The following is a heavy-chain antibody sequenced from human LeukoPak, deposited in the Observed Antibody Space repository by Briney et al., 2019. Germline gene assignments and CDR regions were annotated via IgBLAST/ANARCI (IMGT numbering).Heavy chain of an antibody. CDR3: AREWLVGYWFDP. CDR1: GGSFSGYY. CDR2: INHSGST. V-gene: IGHV4-34*01. J-gene: IGHJ5*02. Sequence: SETLSLTCAVYGGSFSGYYWSWIRHPPGKGLEWIGEINHSGSTNYNPSLKSRVTISVDTSKNQFSLKLSSVTAADTAVYNCAREWLVGYWFDPWGQGTLVTVSS. D-gene: IGHD3-3*01.